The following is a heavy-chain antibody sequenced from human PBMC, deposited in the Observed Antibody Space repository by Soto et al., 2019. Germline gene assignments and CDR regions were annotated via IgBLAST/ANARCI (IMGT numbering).Heavy chain of an antibody. V-gene: IGHV3-23*01. Sequence: GGSLRLSCAASGFSFYDYVMSWVRQAPGKGLEWVSAITGSGGDAYYADSVKGRFTVSRDNSKNTLYLQVTSLRADDTAVYYCAKRLRGGWYFDLWGRGTLVTVSS. D-gene: IGHD3-16*01. J-gene: IGHJ2*01. CDR3: AKRLRGGWYFDL. CDR1: GFSFYDYV. CDR2: ITGSGGDA.